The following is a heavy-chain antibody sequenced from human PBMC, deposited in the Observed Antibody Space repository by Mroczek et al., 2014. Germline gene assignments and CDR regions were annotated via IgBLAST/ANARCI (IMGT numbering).Heavy chain of an antibody. CDR3: AHSPALRGYSGYDLDYYYGMDV. J-gene: IGHJ6*02. CDR2: IYWNDDK. V-gene: IGHV2-5*01. D-gene: IGHD5-12*01. CDR1: GFSLSTSGVG. Sequence: SGPTLVKPTQTLTLTCTFSGFSLSTSGVGVGWIRQPPGKALEWLALIYWNDDKRYSPSLKSRLTITKDTSKNQVVLTMTNMDPVDTATYYCAHSPALRGYSGYDLDYYYGMDVWGPKGPTVTVS.